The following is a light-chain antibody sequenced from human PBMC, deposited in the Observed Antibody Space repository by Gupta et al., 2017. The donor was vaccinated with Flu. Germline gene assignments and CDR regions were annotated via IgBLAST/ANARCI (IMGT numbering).Light chain of an antibody. J-gene: IGKJ1*01. Sequence: EIVLTQSPGTLSLSPGERATLSCRASQSVSSSYLAWYQQKPGQAPRLLIYGASSRANGIPDRFSGSGSGTDFTLTSSRLEPEDFAVYYWQQDGSLWTFGQGTKVEMK. V-gene: IGKV3-20*01. CDR1: QSVSSSY. CDR2: GAS. CDR3: QQDGSLWT.